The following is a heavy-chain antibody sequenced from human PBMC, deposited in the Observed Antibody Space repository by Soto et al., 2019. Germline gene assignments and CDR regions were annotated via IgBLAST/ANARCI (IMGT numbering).Heavy chain of an antibody. V-gene: IGHV1-69*13. CDR1: GGTFSSYA. Sequence: SVKVSCKASGGTFSSYAISWVRQAPGQGLEWMGGIVPIFGTANYAQKFQGRVTITADESTSTAYMELSSLRSEDTAVYYCARGKDIVVVPAATGGMDVWGQGTTVTVSS. J-gene: IGHJ6*02. CDR2: IVPIFGTA. D-gene: IGHD2-2*01. CDR3: ARGKDIVVVPAATGGMDV.